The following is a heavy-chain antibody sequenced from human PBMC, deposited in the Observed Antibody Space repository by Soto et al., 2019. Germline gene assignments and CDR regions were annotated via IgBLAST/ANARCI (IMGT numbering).Heavy chain of an antibody. D-gene: IGHD4-17*01. CDR2: ISGSGGST. J-gene: IGHJ6*02. CDR1: GFTFSSYA. Sequence: EVQLLESGGGLVQPGGSLRLSCAASGFTFSSYAMSWVRQAPGKGLEWVSAISGSGGSTYYADSVKGRFTISRDNSKKTLYLQMISLRADDTAVYYCAAVPIYGDYSYYGMDFWGQGTTLTASS. V-gene: IGHV3-23*01. CDR3: AAVPIYGDYSYYGMDF.